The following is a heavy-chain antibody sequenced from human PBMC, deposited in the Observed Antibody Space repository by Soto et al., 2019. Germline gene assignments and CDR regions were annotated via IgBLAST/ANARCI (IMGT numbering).Heavy chain of an antibody. CDR2: IYYSGST. Sequence: PSETLSLTCTVSGGSISSYYWSWIRQPPGKGLEWIGYIYYSGSTNYNPSLKSRVTISVDTSKNQFSLKLSSVTAADTAVYYCARRGYYYGYVFDYWGQGTLVTVSS. CDR1: GGSISSYY. CDR3: ARRGYYYGYVFDY. V-gene: IGHV4-59*01. D-gene: IGHD3-10*01. J-gene: IGHJ4*02.